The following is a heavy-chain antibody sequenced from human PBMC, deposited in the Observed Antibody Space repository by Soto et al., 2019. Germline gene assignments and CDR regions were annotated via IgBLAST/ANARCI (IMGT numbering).Heavy chain of an antibody. V-gene: IGHV3-15*01. CDR3: TTVPVFYHSAFLALVGTQPS. D-gene: IGHD6-13*01. J-gene: IGHJ4*02. CDR2: IKSKTDGVTT. Sequence: GTLRLSFAASGFTFSNAWMSWVRQALGKGLEWVGRIKSKTDGVTTDYSAPVKGRFTISREDSKNTLYLQMNSLKTEDTAVYYFTTVPVFYHSAFLALVGTQPSGGQGTLVTVFS. CDR1: GFTFSNAW.